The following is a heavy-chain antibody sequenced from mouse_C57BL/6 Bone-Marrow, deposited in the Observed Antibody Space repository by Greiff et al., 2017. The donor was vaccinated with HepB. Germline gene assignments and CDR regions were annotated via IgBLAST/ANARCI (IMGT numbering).Heavy chain of an antibody. CDR2: IWRGGST. CDR3: DKNSHYYGSSYYAMDY. Sequence: QVQLQQSGPGLVQPSQSLSITCTVSGFSLTSYGVHWVRQSPGKGLEWLGVIWRGGSTDYNAAFMSRLSITKDNSKSQVFFKMNMLQADDTAIYYCDKNSHYYGSSYYAMDYWGQGTSVTVSS. CDR1: GFSLTSYG. V-gene: IGHV2-5*01. D-gene: IGHD1-1*01. J-gene: IGHJ4*01.